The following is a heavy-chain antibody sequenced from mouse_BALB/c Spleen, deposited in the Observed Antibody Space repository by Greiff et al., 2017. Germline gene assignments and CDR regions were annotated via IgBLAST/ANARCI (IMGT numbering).Heavy chain of an antibody. D-gene: IGHD2-14*01. CDR3: ARHYRYDDYFDY. CDR1: GFNIKDTY. J-gene: IGHJ2*01. CDR2: IDPANGNT. Sequence: EVKVVESGAELVKPGASVKLSCTASGFNIKDTYMHWVKQRPEQGLEWIGRIDPANGNTKYDPKFQGKATITADTSSNTAYLQLSSLTSEDTAVYYCARHYRYDDYFDYWGQGTTLTVSS. V-gene: IGHV14-3*02.